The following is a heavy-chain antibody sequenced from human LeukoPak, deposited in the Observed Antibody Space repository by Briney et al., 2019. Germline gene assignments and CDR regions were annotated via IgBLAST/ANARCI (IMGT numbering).Heavy chain of an antibody. CDR2: ISGSGGST. D-gene: IGHD3-16*01. V-gene: IGHV3-23*01. J-gene: IGHJ4*02. CDR3: ARGRADYDYVWGARYYFDY. CDR1: GFTFSSYA. Sequence: GGSLRLSCAASGFTFSSYAMSWVRQAPGKGLEWVSAISGSGGSTYYADSVKGRFTISRDNSKNTLYLQMNSLRAEDTAVYYCARGRADYDYVWGARYYFDYWGQGTLVTVSS.